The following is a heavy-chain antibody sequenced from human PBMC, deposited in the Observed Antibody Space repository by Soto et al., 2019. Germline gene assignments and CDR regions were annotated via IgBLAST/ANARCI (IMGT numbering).Heavy chain of an antibody. J-gene: IGHJ5*02. CDR1: GGTFSSYA. V-gene: IGHV1-69*13. CDR2: IIPIFGTA. D-gene: IGHD3-10*01. CDR3: ARGGYYYGSGSPWYNWFDP. Sequence: SVKVSCKASGGTFSSYAISWVRQAPGQGLEWMGGIIPIFGTANYAQKFQGRVTITADESTSTAYMELSSLRSEDTAVYYCARGGYYYGSGSPWYNWFDPWGQGTLVTVSS.